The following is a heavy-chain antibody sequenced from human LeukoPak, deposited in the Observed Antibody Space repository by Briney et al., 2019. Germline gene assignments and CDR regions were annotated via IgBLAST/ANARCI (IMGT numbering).Heavy chain of an antibody. CDR2: IYPDDSDT. V-gene: IGHV5-51*01. D-gene: IGHD3-10*01. CDR3: ARHEYYGSGSYYMVY. CDR1: GYMSTSYW. Sequence: GASLQTCCKASGYMSTSYWICGGRHLPGKLQEGLGIIYPDDSDTRYSPSFQGQVTISADKSISTVYLQWSSLKASDTAMYYCARHEYYGSGSYYMVYWGQGTLVTVSS. J-gene: IGHJ4*02.